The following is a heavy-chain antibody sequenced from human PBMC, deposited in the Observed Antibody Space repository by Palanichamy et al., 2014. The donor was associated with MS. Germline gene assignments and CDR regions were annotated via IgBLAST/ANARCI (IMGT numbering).Heavy chain of an antibody. J-gene: IGHJ5*01. V-gene: IGHV3-7*01. Sequence: EVQLVESGGGLVQPGGSLRLSCAASGFTFSSYWMSWVRQAPGKGLEWVANIKQDGSEKYYVDSVKGRFTISRDNAKNSLYPQMNSLRAEDTAVYYCARDPYSSPKWYGWFDSWGQGTLVTVSS. D-gene: IGHD6-13*01. CDR3: ARDPYSSPKWYGWFDS. CDR1: GFTFSSYW. CDR2: IKQDGSEK.